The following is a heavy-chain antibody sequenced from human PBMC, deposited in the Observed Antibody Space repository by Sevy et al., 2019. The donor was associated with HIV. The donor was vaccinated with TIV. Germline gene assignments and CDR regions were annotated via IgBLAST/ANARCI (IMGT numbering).Heavy chain of an antibody. D-gene: IGHD6-6*01. Sequence: ASVKVSCKASGGTFSSYAISWVRQAPGQGLEWMGGMIPIFGTANYAQKFQGRVTITADESTSTAYMELSSLRSEDTAVYYCGVSSIAARPPQGGDDAFDIWGQGTMVTVSS. CDR1: GGTFSSYA. CDR2: MIPIFGTA. CDR3: GVSSIAARPPQGGDDAFDI. V-gene: IGHV1-69*13. J-gene: IGHJ3*02.